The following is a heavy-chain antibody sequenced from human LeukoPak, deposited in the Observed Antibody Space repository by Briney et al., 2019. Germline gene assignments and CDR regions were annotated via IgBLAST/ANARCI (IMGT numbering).Heavy chain of an antibody. D-gene: IGHD2-2*01. Sequence: GGSLRLSCAASGFTFSSYWMNWVRQAPGKGLEWVANIKQDGSEKYYVDSVKGRFTISRDNAKNSLYLQMNSLRAEDTAVYYCVRVDYQLLHLDYWGQGTLVTVSS. CDR1: GFTFSSYW. CDR2: IKQDGSEK. CDR3: VRVDYQLLHLDY. V-gene: IGHV3-7*01. J-gene: IGHJ4*02.